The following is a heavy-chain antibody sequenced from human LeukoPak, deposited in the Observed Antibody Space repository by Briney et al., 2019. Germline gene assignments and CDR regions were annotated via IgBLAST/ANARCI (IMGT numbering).Heavy chain of an antibody. D-gene: IGHD5-24*01. CDR3: ARGGVEMATSDFDY. CDR2: IYYSGST. J-gene: IGHJ4*02. V-gene: IGHV4-59*01. Sequence: SETLSLTCTVSGGSISSYYWSWIWQPPGKGLEWIGYIYYSGSTNYNPSLKSRVTISVDTSKNQFSLKLSSVTAADTAVYYCARGGVEMATSDFDYWGQGTLVTVSS. CDR1: GGSISSYY.